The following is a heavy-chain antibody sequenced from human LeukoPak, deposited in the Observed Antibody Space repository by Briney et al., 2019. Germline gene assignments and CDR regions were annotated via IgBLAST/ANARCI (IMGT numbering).Heavy chain of an antibody. CDR3: AREGSSGQGFLKGSLGLSA. CDR1: GFTFSSYG. CDR2: IWYDGSNK. V-gene: IGHV3-33*01. Sequence: PGRSLRLSCAASGFTFSSYGMHWVRQAPGKGLEWVAVIWYDGSNKYYADSVKGRFTISRDNSKNTLYLQMNSLRAEDTAVYYCAREGSSGQGFLKGSLGLSAWGQGTLVTVSS. J-gene: IGHJ5*02. D-gene: IGHD6-19*01.